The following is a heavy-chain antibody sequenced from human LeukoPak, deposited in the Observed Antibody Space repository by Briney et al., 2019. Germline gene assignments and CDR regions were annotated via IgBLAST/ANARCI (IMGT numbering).Heavy chain of an antibody. CDR2: FDPEDGET. CDR1: GYTLTELS. J-gene: IGHJ4*02. V-gene: IGHV1-24*01. CDR3: ATEVGATKVIDY. D-gene: IGHD1-26*01. Sequence: ASVKVSCKVSGYTLTELSMDWVRQAPGTGLEWMGGFDPEDGETIYAQKFQGRVTMTEDTSTDTAYMELSSLRSEDTAVYYCATEVGATKVIDYWGQGTLVTVSS.